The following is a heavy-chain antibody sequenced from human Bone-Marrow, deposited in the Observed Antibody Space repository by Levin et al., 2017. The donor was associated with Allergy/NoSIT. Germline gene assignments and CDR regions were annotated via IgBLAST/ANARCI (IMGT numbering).Heavy chain of an antibody. Sequence: GGSLRLSCKGSGSNFYTYWIGWVRQMPGEGLEWMGIIYPGDSDAYYSPSFKGRVTMSADTSINTAYLQWSSLTASDTAIYFCARVTSSSWDPFDYWGQGSLVIVSS. CDR2: IYPGDSDA. V-gene: IGHV5-51*01. J-gene: IGHJ4*02. D-gene: IGHD6-13*01. CDR1: GSNFYTYW. CDR3: ARVTSSSWDPFDY.